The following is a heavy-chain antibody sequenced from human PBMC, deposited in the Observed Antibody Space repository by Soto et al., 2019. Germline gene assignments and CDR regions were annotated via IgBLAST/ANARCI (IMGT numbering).Heavy chain of an antibody. CDR3: AKLIASGYYYGMDV. V-gene: IGHV3-23*01. CDR1: GFTFSSYA. Sequence: PGGSLRLSCAASGFTFSSYAMSWVRQAPGKGLEWVSAISGSGGSTYYADSVKGRFTISRDNSKNTLYLQMNSLRAEDTAVYYCAKLIASGYYYGMDVWGQGTTVTVSS. J-gene: IGHJ6*02. D-gene: IGHD6-25*01. CDR2: ISGSGGST.